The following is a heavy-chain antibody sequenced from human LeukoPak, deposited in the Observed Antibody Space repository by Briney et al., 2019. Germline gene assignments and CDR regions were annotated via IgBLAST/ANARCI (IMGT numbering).Heavy chain of an antibody. Sequence: SETLSLTCTVSGGSINSADSYWSWIRQHSGKGLEWIGYIFYTGSTYYNPSLKGRLGISIDTSKNQFSLNLNSVTAADTAVYYVARIVARASYVLGARAGGFDVWGQGTMVTVSS. CDR1: GGSINSADSY. CDR2: IFYTGST. V-gene: IGHV4-31*03. D-gene: IGHD3-10*02. J-gene: IGHJ3*01. CDR3: ARIVARASYVLGARAGGFDV.